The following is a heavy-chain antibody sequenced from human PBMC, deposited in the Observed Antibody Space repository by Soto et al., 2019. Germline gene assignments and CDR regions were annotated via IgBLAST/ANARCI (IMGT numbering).Heavy chain of an antibody. J-gene: IGHJ6*02. D-gene: IGHD3-10*01. Sequence: GSLRLGCAGAGLSLSTYGVTWVRQAPGKGLEWVSAITGTGGNTYYVDSVKGRFTSSRDNSKNMLYLQMNSVRVEDTAVSYCARIRGYWYGLDVWGQGTTVTGSS. CDR1: GLSLSTYG. CDR2: ITGTGGNT. V-gene: IGHV3-23*01. CDR3: ARIRGYWYGLDV.